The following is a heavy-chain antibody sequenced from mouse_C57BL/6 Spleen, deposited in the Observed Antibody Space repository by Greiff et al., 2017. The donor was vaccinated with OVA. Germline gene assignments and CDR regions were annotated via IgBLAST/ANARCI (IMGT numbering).Heavy chain of an antibody. CDR2: IYPGDGDT. Sequence: QVQLKESGAELVKPGASVKISCKASGYAFSSYWMNWVKQRPGKGLEWIGQIYPGDGDTNYNGKFKGKATLTADKSSSTAYMQLSSLTSEDSAVYFCAREDYYSNYGFAYWGQGTLVTVSA. CDR3: AREDYYSNYGFAY. V-gene: IGHV1-80*01. J-gene: IGHJ3*01. CDR1: GYAFSSYW. D-gene: IGHD2-5*01.